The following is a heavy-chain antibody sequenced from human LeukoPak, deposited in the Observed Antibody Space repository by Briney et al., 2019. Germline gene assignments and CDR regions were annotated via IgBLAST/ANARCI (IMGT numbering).Heavy chain of an antibody. Sequence: SGTLSLTCTVSGGSISSSSYYWGWIRQPPGKGLEWIGSIYYSGSTYYNPSLKSRVTISVETSKNQFSLKLSSVPPADTAVYYCARAAKAEPLTTVTNDDRASSYYGMDVWGQGTTVTVSS. CDR3: ARAAKAEPLTTVTNDDRASSYYGMDV. CDR2: IYYSGST. D-gene: IGHD4-17*01. CDR1: GGSISSSSYY. V-gene: IGHV4-39*01. J-gene: IGHJ6*02.